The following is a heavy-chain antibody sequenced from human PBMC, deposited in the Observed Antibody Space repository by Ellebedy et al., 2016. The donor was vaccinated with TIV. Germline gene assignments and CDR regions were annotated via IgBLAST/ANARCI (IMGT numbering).Heavy chain of an antibody. J-gene: IGHJ4*02. D-gene: IGHD1-26*01. Sequence: SETLSLTCAVYGGSFSGYYWSWIRQPPGKGLEWIGEINHSGSTNYNPSLKSRVTISVDTSKNQFSLKLSSVTAADTAVYYCARALREGFYDYWGQGTLVTVSS. CDR1: GGSFSGYY. CDR3: ARALREGFYDY. CDR2: INHSGST. V-gene: IGHV4-34*01.